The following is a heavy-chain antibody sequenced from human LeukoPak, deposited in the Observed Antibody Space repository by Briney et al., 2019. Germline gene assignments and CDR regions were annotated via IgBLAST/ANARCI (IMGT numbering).Heavy chain of an antibody. CDR1: GYSFTSYW. CDR3: ARPDYYDTSGYWAPGY. Sequence: GESLKISCKGSGYSFTSYWIGWVRQMPGKGLEWMGIIYPGASDTRLSPSFQGHVTISVDKSISTAYLQWSSLKASDTAMYYCARPDYYDTSGYWAPGYWGQGTLVTVSS. CDR2: IYPGASDT. V-gene: IGHV5-51*01. D-gene: IGHD3-22*01. J-gene: IGHJ4*02.